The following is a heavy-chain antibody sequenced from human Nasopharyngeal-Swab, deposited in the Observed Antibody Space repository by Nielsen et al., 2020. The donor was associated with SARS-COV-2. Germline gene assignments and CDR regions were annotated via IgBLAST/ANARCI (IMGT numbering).Heavy chain of an antibody. D-gene: IGHD2-15*01. J-gene: IGHJ6*03. Sequence: WIRQPPGKGLEWIGSIYYSGSTYYNPSLKSRVTISVDTSKNQFSLKLGSVTAADTAVYYCAREGYCSGGSCYSGRPYYYYYMDVWGKGTTVTVSS. V-gene: IGHV4-39*07. CDR3: AREGYCSGGSCYSGRPYYYYYMDV. CDR2: IYYSGST.